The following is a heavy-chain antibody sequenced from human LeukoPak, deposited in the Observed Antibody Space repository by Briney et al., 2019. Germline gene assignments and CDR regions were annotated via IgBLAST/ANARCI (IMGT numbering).Heavy chain of an antibody. CDR1: GFTFSSYT. CDR2: ISSSSSAI. CDR3: ARDPGDY. Sequence: PGGSLRLSCAASGFTFSSYTMNWVRQAPGKGLEWVSYISSSSSAIYYADSVKGRFTISRDNAKNSLYPQMNSLRDEDTAVYYCARDPGDYWGQGTLVTVSS. V-gene: IGHV3-48*02. J-gene: IGHJ4*02. D-gene: IGHD3-10*01.